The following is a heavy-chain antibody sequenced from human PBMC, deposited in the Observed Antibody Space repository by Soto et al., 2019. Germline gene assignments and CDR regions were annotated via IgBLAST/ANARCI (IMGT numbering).Heavy chain of an antibody. CDR1: GGTFSRYA. CDR2: IIPLFGKA. CDR3: ARDGTLYDSSGYYYLY. J-gene: IGHJ4*02. V-gene: IGHV1-69*13. D-gene: IGHD3-22*01. Sequence: SVKVSCKASGGTFSRYAISWVRQAPGQGLEWMGGIIPLFGKANYAQKFQGRVTITANESTSTAYMELSSLRSEDTAVYYCARDGTLYDSSGYYYLYWGQGTLVTVSS.